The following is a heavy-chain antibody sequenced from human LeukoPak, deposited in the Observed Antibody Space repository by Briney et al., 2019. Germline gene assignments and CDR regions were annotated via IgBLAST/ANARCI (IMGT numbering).Heavy chain of an antibody. CDR3: AKDCSGGSCYDY. Sequence: GGSLRLSCAASGFTFSSYSMNWVRQAPGKGLEWVSSISSSGSYIYYADSVKGRFTVSREDARNSLYLQMNSLRAGDTAVYYCAKDCSGGSCYDYWGQGTLVTVSS. V-gene: IGHV3-21*01. D-gene: IGHD2-15*01. J-gene: IGHJ4*02. CDR1: GFTFSSYS. CDR2: ISSSGSYI.